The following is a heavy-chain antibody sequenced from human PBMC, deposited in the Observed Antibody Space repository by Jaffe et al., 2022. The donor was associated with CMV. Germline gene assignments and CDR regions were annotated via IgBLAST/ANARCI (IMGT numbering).Heavy chain of an antibody. CDR3: ARDVRGSYQTYYYYYGMDV. Sequence: QVQLQESGPGLVKPSETLSLTCTVSGGSISSYYWSWIRQPPGKGLEWIGYIYYSGSTNYNPSLKSRVTISVDTSKNQFSLKLSSVTAADTAVYYCARDVRGSYQTYYYYYGMDVWGQGTTVTVSS. CDR1: GGSISSYY. J-gene: IGHJ6*02. V-gene: IGHV4-59*01. CDR2: IYYSGST. D-gene: IGHD1-26*01.